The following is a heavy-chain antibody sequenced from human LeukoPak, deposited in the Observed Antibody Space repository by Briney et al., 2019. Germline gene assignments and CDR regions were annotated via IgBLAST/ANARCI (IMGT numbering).Heavy chain of an antibody. CDR3: ARGPYYYDSSGQEVYFQH. J-gene: IGHJ1*01. D-gene: IGHD3-22*01. CDR1: GYTFTGYY. V-gene: IGHV1-2*06. Sequence: GASVKVSCKASGYTFTGYYMHWVRQAPGQGLEWMGRINPNSGVTNYAQKFQGRVTMTRDTSISTAYMELSRLRSDDTAVYYCARGPYYYDSSGQEVYFQHWGQGTLVTVSS. CDR2: INPNSGVT.